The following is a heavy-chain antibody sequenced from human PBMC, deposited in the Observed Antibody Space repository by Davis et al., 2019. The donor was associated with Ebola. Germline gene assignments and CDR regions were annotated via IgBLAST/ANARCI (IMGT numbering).Heavy chain of an antibody. CDR2: IYTNGVT. CDR1: GASITSSFFS. J-gene: IGHJ4*02. V-gene: IGHV4-61*09. Sequence: SETLSLTCNVSGASITSSFFSWTWVRQPAGKGLEWIGHIYTNGVTKYNSALESRITISLDTSKNQFSLSLNSVTAADTAIYFCARDRHESRAYGFWGQGTLVTVSS. D-gene: IGHD3-16*01. CDR3: ARDRHESRAYGF.